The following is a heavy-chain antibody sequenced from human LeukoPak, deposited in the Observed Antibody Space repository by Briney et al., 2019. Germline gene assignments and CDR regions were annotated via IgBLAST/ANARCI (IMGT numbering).Heavy chain of an antibody. CDR3: VRDGGVSGYDLLDY. D-gene: IGHD5-12*01. CDR1: GFALSDYW. Sequence: GGSLRLSCAASGFALSDYWMTWVRQAPGKGLEWVAHINQDGSKEHYMDSVKARFTISRDNAKNSLSLQMNSLRAEDTAVYYCVRDGGVSGYDLLDYWGQGTLVTVSS. J-gene: IGHJ4*02. CDR2: INQDGSKE. V-gene: IGHV3-7*01.